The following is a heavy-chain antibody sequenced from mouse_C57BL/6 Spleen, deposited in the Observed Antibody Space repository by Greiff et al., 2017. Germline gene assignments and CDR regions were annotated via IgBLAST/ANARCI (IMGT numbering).Heavy chain of an antibody. CDR1: GFTFSDYY. J-gene: IGHJ4*01. CDR3: ARDNLDAMDY. V-gene: IGHV5-16*01. Sequence: EVQGGESEGGLVQPGSSMKLSCTASGFTFSDYYMAWVRQVPEKGLELVANINYDGSSTYYLDSLKSRFIISRDNAKNILYLQMSSLKSEDTATYYCARDNLDAMDYWGQGTSVTVSS. D-gene: IGHD1-3*01. CDR2: INYDGSST.